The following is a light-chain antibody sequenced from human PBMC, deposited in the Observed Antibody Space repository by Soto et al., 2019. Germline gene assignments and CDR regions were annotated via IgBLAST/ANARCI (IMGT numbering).Light chain of an antibody. Sequence: EIVMTQSQATLSVSPGERATLSCRASQSVFSSLAWYQQKPGQAPRLLIYGAATRATGIPARFSGSGSGTEFTLTISSMKSEDFAVYYCQQYHNWPAFGQGTKVDIK. J-gene: IGKJ1*01. CDR3: QQYHNWPA. CDR1: QSVFSS. CDR2: GAA. V-gene: IGKV3-15*01.